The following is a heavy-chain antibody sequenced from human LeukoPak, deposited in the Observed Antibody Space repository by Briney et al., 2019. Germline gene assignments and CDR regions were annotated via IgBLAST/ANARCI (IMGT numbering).Heavy chain of an antibody. D-gene: IGHD3-10*01. Sequence: SETLSLTCTVSGGSISTYYWTWIRQPPGKGLEWVGYIYSSGTTNYNPSLNSRVTISVDTSKNQFSLKLSSVTAADTAVYYCARRGDAPRRDFESWGQGSLVTVSS. CDR1: GGSISTYY. CDR2: IYSSGTT. V-gene: IGHV4-4*08. CDR3: ARRGDAPRRDFES. J-gene: IGHJ4*02.